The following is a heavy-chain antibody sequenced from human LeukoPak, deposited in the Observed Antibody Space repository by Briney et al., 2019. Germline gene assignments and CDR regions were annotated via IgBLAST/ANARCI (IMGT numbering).Heavy chain of an antibody. Sequence: GASVKVSCKASGYSFNTYGISWVRQAPGQGLEWMGWISADKGITKHAQKFQGRVTMTTDTATTTAYLELRSLRSDDTAVYYCAREGSSGYEGLYFDYWGQGTLVTVSS. CDR3: AREGSSGYEGLYFDY. CDR2: ISADKGIT. CDR1: GYSFNTYG. J-gene: IGHJ4*02. D-gene: IGHD5-12*01. V-gene: IGHV1-18*01.